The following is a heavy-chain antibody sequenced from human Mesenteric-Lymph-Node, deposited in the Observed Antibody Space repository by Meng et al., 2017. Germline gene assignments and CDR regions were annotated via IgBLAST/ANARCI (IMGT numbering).Heavy chain of an antibody. CDR1: GFTFSSYA. J-gene: IGHJ4*02. Sequence: GESLKISCAASGFTFSSYAKHWVRQAPGKGLEWVAVISYDGSNKYYADSVKGRFTISRDNSKNTLYLQMNSLRAEDTAVYYCARDLRIIVGARGGFDYWGQGTLVTVSS. D-gene: IGHD1-26*01. CDR2: ISYDGSNK. V-gene: IGHV3-30*04. CDR3: ARDLRIIVGARGGFDY.